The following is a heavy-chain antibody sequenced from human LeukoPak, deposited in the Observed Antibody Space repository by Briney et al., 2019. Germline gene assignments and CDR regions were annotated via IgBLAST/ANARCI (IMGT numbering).Heavy chain of an antibody. V-gene: IGHV3-66*01. CDR2: IYSGGST. Sequence: GGSLRLSCAASGFTVSSNYMSWVRQAPGKGLEWVSVIYSGGSTYYADSVKGRFTISRDNSKNTLYLQMNSLRAEDTAVYYCARDLVVEYYGMDVWGQGTTVTVSS. CDR1: GFTVSSNY. D-gene: IGHD3-3*01. J-gene: IGHJ6*02. CDR3: ARDLVVEYYGMDV.